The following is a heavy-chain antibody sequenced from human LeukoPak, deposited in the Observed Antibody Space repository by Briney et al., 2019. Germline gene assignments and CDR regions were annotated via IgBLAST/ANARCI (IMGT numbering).Heavy chain of an antibody. CDR2: IFHSGST. D-gene: IGHD6-19*01. CDR3: AREEPGIAVVGRGDAFDI. Sequence: SETLSLTCTVSGYSISGGFYWGWIRQPPGKGLVWIGTIFHSGSTYYNPSLTSRVTISVDSSKNQFSLKLSSVTAADTAVYYCAREEPGIAVVGRGDAFDIWGQGTMVTVSS. V-gene: IGHV4-38-2*02. J-gene: IGHJ3*02. CDR1: GYSISGGFY.